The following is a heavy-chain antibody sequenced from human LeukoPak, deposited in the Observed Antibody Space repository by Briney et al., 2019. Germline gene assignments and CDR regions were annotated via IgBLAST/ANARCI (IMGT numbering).Heavy chain of an antibody. CDR1: GFIFSDYV. CDR2: IRGDVDRT. J-gene: IGHJ4*02. D-gene: IGHD6-13*01. V-gene: IGHV3-64*01. CDR3: VREPAVGTADF. Sequence: PGGSLRLSCAASGFIFSDYVMHWSRQALGKGLESVSAIRGDVDRTHYTSFVKGRFTISRDNSNNTLYLQMGDLRPEDTGIYYCVREPAVGTADFWGQGTLVTVSS.